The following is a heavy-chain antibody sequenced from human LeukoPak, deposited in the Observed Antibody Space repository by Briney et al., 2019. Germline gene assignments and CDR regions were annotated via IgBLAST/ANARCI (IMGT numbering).Heavy chain of an antibody. D-gene: IGHD3-3*01. Sequence: GGSLRLSCAGSGFTFYNYWMTWVRQAPGKGLEWAASIKHDGSEKDYVASVKGRFTVSRDNAKNSFHLQMNSLRAEDTAIYYCARDLYYDFWSGYLDFWGQGTLVIVSS. CDR3: ARDLYYDFWSGYLDF. V-gene: IGHV3-7*01. J-gene: IGHJ4*02. CDR1: GFTFYNYW. CDR2: IKHDGSEK.